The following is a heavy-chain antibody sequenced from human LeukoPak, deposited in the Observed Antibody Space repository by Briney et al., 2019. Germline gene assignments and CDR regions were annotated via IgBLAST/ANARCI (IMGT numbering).Heavy chain of an antibody. CDR1: GGSISSSSYY. J-gene: IGHJ5*02. V-gene: IGHV4-39*01. D-gene: IGHD3-3*01. CDR3: ARHVGYDFWSGYDWFDP. CDR2: IYYSGST. Sequence: SETLSLTCTVSGGSISSSSYYWGWIRQPPGKGLGWIGSIYYSGSTYYNPSLKSRVTISVDTSKNQFSLTLSSVTAADTAVYYCARHVGYDFWSGYDWFDPWGQGTLVTVSS.